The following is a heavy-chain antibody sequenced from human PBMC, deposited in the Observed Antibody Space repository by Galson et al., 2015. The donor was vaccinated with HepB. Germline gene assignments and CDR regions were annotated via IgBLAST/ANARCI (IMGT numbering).Heavy chain of an antibody. J-gene: IGHJ3*02. CDR1: GFTFSDYY. Sequence: SLRLSCAASGFTFSDYYMSRIRQAPGKGLEWVSYINSSGSTIYYADSVRGRFTISRDNAKNSLYLQMNSLRAEDTAVYYCARDQSSGWYAASDIWGHGTMVTVS. CDR3: ARDQSSGWYAASDI. V-gene: IGHV3-11*01. CDR2: INSSGSTI. D-gene: IGHD6-19*01.